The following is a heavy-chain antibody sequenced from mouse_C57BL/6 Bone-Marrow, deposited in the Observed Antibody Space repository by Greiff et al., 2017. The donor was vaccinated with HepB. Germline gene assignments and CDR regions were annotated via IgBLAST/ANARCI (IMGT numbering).Heavy chain of an antibody. D-gene: IGHD1-1*01. CDR1: GYTFTDYY. J-gene: IGHJ2*01. CDR2: INPYNGGT. Sequence: EVQLQQSGPVLVKPGASVKMSCKASGYTFTDYYMNWVKQSHGKSLEWIGVINPYNGGTSYNQKFKGKATLTVDKSSSTAYMELNSLTSEDSAVYYCARKRITTVVADYWGQGTTLTVSS. CDR3: ARKRITTVVADY. V-gene: IGHV1-19*01.